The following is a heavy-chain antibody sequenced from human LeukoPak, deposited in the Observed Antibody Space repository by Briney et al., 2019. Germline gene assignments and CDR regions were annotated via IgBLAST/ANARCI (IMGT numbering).Heavy chain of an antibody. J-gene: IGHJ3*02. CDR1: GGTFSSYA. D-gene: IGHD3-10*01. Sequence: SVKFSCKASGGTFSSYAISWVRQAPGQGLEWMGGIIPIFGTANYAQKFQGRVTITADESTSTAYMELSSLRSEDTAVYYCARVRGGNWGDAFDIWGQGTMVTVSS. V-gene: IGHV1-69*13. CDR2: IIPIFGTA. CDR3: ARVRGGNWGDAFDI.